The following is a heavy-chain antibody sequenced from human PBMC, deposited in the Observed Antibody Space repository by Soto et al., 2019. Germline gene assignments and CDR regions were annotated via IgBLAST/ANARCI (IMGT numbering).Heavy chain of an antibody. CDR2: IYYSGST. Sequence: QVQLQESGPGLVKPSQTLSLTCTVSGGSISSGGYYWSWIRQHPGKVLEWIGYIYYSGSTYYNPSLKSRVIRSVDTPKNQVSLKLSSVTAADTAVYYCARNYGVYAFDIWGQGTMVPVSS. CDR3: ARNYGVYAFDI. D-gene: IGHD4-17*01. CDR1: GGSISSGGYY. V-gene: IGHV4-31*03. J-gene: IGHJ3*02.